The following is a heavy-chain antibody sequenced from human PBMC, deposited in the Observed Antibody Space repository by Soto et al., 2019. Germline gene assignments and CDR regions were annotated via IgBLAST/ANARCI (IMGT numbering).Heavy chain of an antibody. CDR3: AREGGDIVQVPYY. Sequence: QVRLQESGPKLVRPSQTLSLTCSVSGVSINRGDYYWSWIRQSTGRGLERIGSIYYNGDTNYNPYLGRRVPMSVDTSKNQFCLDLPSVVAADTAVDFCAREGGDIVQVPYYWGQGTRITVSS. CDR1: GVSINRGDYY. V-gene: IGHV4-30-4*01. D-gene: IGHD2-15*01. J-gene: IGHJ4*02. CDR2: IYYNGDT.